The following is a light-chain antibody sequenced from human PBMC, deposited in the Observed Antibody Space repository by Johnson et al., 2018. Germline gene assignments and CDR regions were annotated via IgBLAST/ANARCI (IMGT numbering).Light chain of an antibody. CDR1: SSNIGNNY. J-gene: IGLJ1*01. CDR2: ENN. Sequence: QSVLTQPPSVSAAPGQKVPISCSGRSSNIGNNYVSWYQQLPGTAPTLLIYENNKRPSGIPDRFSGSKSGTSATLGITGLPTGDEADYYCGTWDSRLSAGNVFGTGNKVTVV. V-gene: IGLV1-51*02. CDR3: GTWDSRLSAGNV.